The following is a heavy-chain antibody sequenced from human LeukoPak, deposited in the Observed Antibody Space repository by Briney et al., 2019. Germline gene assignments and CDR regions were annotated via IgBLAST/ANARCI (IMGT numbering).Heavy chain of an antibody. CDR2: MNPNSGNA. J-gene: IGHJ5*02. Sequence: ASVKVSCKASGYTFTSYGINWVRQATGQGLEWMGWMNPNSGNAVYAQKFQGRVTMTRDNSISTAYMELSSLRSEDTAMYYCARKNYCSGGSCYARGWFDPWGQGTLVTVSS. CDR3: ARKNYCSGGSCYARGWFDP. CDR1: GYTFTSYG. D-gene: IGHD2-15*01. V-gene: IGHV1-8*02.